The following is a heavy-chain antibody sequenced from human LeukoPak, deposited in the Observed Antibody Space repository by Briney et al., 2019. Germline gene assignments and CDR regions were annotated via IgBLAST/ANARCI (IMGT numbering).Heavy chain of an antibody. D-gene: IGHD6-13*01. J-gene: IGHJ6*03. CDR1: GYTLTELS. CDR2: FYPEDGET. CDR3: ARGEAAAGKPYYYYMDV. Sequence: GASVTVSCKVSGYTLTELSMHWVRQAPGKGLEWMGGFYPEDGETIYAQKFQGRVTMTEDTSTDTAYMELSSLRSEDTAVYCCARGEAAAGKPYYYYMDVWGKGTTVTISS. V-gene: IGHV1-24*01.